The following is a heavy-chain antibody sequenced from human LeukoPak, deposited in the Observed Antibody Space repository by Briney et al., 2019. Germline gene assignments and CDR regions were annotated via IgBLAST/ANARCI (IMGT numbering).Heavy chain of an antibody. CDR2: IIPILGTA. J-gene: IGHJ3*02. V-gene: IGHV1-69*04. CDR3: ARAGDSSGDAFDI. Sequence: SVKVSCKASGGTFSSYAISWVRQAPGQGLEWMGMIIPILGTANYAQKFQGRVTITADKSTSTAFMELTSLRSEDTAVYYCARAGDSSGDAFDIWGQGTMVTVSS. D-gene: IGHD3-22*01. CDR1: GGTFSSYA.